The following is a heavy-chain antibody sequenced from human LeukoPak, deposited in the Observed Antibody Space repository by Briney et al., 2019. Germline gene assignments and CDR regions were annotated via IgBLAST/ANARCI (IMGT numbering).Heavy chain of an antibody. J-gene: IGHJ5*02. V-gene: IGHV4-59*08. CDR1: GGPINNYY. Sequence: SETLSLTCTVSGGPINNYYWSWIRQPPGKGLEWIGYIYSSGSTNYNPSLKSRVIISVDTSKNQFSLKLSSVTAAGTAVYYCARRTLCCGERFDPWGQGTLVTVSS. CDR3: ARRTLCCGERFDP. D-gene: IGHD3-16*01. CDR2: IYSSGST.